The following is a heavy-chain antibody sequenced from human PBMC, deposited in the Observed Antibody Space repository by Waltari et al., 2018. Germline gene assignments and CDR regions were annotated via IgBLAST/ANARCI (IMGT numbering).Heavy chain of an antibody. CDR1: GFTFSSYW. CDR3: ARHAPPYGDHNDY. D-gene: IGHD4-17*01. CDR2: IKQDGSEK. V-gene: IGHV3-7*01. Sequence: EVQLVESGGGLVQPGGSLRLSCAASGFTFSSYWMSWVRQAPGKGLEGVANIKQDGSEKYYVDSVKGRFTISRDNAKNSLYLQMNSLRAEDTAVYYCARHAPPYGDHNDYWGQGTLVTVSS. J-gene: IGHJ4*02.